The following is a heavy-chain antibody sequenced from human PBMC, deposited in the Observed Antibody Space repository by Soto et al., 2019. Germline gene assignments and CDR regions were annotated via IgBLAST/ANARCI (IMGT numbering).Heavy chain of an antibody. V-gene: IGHV4-4*02. CDR1: GGSISSSNW. J-gene: IGHJ5*02. D-gene: IGHD6-25*01. CDR3: AREGSGSPINWFDP. Sequence: SETLSLTCTVSGGSISSSNWWSWVRQPPGKGLEWIGEIYHSGNTNYNPSLKSRVTISVDKSKNQFSLKLSSVTAADTVVYYYAREGSGSPINWFDPWGQGTLVTVSS. CDR2: IYHSGNT.